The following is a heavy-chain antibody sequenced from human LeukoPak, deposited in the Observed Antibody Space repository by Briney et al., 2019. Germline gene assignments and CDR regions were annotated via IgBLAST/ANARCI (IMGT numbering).Heavy chain of an antibody. CDR3: ARDPFDL. CDR2: IKQGGSDK. V-gene: IGHV3-7*01. Sequence: GGSLRLSCAASGFTFSSYTMSWVRQAPGKGLEWVATIKQGGSDKFYVDSVKGRFTISGDNAKNSLFLEMNSLRVEDTAVYYCARDPFDLWGQGTRVTVSS. CDR1: GFTFSSYT. J-gene: IGHJ5*02.